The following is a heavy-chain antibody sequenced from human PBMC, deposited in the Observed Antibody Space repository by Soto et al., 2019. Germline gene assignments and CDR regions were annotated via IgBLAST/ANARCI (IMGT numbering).Heavy chain of an antibody. J-gene: IGHJ4*02. D-gene: IGHD5-12*01. Sequence: EVQLVESGGGLVQPGGSLRLSCAASGFTVSSNYMSWVRQAPGKGLEWVSVIYSGGSTYYADSVKGRFTISRDNSKNTLYLQMNSLRAEDTAVYYCARVRVATIFDYWGQGTLVTVSS. CDR2: IYSGGST. V-gene: IGHV3-66*01. CDR3: ARVRVATIFDY. CDR1: GFTVSSNY.